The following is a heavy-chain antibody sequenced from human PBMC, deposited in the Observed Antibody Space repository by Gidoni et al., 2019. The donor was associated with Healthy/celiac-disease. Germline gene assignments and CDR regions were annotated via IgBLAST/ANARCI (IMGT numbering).Heavy chain of an antibody. CDR3: AHGITIFGVEKKENWFDP. D-gene: IGHD3-3*01. V-gene: IGHV3-23*04. CDR1: GFTFSSYD. Sequence: EVQLVETGGGLVQPGGSLRRSCAAYGFTFSSYDRSWVRQAPGKGLEWVSAISGSGGSTYYADSVKGRFTISRDNSKNTLYLQMNSLRAEDTAVYYCAHGITIFGVEKKENWFDPWGQGTLVTVSS. CDR2: ISGSGGST. J-gene: IGHJ5*02.